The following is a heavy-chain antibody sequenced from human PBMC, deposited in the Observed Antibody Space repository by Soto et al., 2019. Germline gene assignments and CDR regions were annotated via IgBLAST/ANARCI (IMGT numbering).Heavy chain of an antibody. D-gene: IGHD2-2*01. CDR2: INHSGST. J-gene: IGHJ3*02. V-gene: IGHV4-34*01. CDR3: ARGECSSNYCFTRWALDI. CDR1: GGSFSGYY. Sequence: SSETLSLTCAVYGGSFSGYYWTWIRQTPGKGLEWIGEINHSGSTNYKPSLKSRISMSADTSKKQFSLNLTSVTAADTAVYYCARGECSSNYCFTRWALDIWGQGTVVTVSS.